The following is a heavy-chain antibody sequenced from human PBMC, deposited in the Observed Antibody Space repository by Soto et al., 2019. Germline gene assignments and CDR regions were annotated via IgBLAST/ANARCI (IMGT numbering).Heavy chain of an antibody. Sequence: SETLSLTCTVSGGSISSSSYYWGWIRQPPGKGLVWIGSIYYSGSTYYNPSLKSRVTISVDTSKNQFSLKLSSVTAADTAVYYCARQGYYDILTGYQDDYWGQGTLVTVSS. V-gene: IGHV4-39*01. J-gene: IGHJ4*02. CDR3: ARQGYYDILTGYQDDY. CDR2: IYYSGST. D-gene: IGHD3-9*01. CDR1: GGSISSSSYY.